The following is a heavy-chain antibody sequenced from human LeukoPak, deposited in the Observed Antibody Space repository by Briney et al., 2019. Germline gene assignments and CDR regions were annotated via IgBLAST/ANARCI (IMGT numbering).Heavy chain of an antibody. J-gene: IGHJ4*02. CDR1: GFTFSSLW. D-gene: IGHD2/OR15-2a*01. CDR2: IKPDGSDK. Sequence: GGSLRLSCAASGFTFSSLWMGWLRQAPGKGQEWVANIKPDGSDKYYVESVKGRFTISRDNAKNSLYLQMNSLRVEDTAIYYCARISRRELPCLWGQGTLVTVSS. CDR3: ARISRRELPCL. V-gene: IGHV3-7*03.